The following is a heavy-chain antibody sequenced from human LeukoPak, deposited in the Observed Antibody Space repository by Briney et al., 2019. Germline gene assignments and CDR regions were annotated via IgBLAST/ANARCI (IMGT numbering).Heavy chain of an antibody. J-gene: IGHJ4*02. Sequence: GESLKISCKGSGYTFSTYWIGWVRQMPGKGLEWMGIIYPADSDTRYSPSFQGQVTISADKSITTAYLQWSSLKASDTAMYYCARRHGDAYFDYWGQGTLVTVSS. CDR1: GYTFSTYW. CDR2: IYPADSDT. D-gene: IGHD5-24*01. V-gene: IGHV5-51*01. CDR3: ARRHGDAYFDY.